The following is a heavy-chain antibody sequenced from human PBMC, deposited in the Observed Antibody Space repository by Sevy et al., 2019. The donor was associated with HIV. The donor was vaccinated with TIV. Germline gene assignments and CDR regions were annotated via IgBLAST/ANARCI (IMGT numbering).Heavy chain of an antibody. V-gene: IGHV3-21*01. CDR3: ARIRGPTSAEFDL. D-gene: IGHD1-26*01. CDR2: ISSSSINT. Sequence: GGSLRLSCAASRFTFSTYGMTWVRQAPGKGLEWVSSISSSSINTYYADSVRGRFTLSRDNAKNSLYLQMNSLRVDDTAVYYCARIRGPTSAEFDLWGQGTLVTVSS. CDR1: RFTFSTYG. J-gene: IGHJ5*02.